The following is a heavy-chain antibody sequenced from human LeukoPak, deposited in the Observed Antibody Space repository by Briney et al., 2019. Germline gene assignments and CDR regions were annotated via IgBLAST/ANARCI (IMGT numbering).Heavy chain of an antibody. CDR1: GYTFTGYY. V-gene: IGHV1-2*02. D-gene: IGHD1-26*01. CDR3: AREGEWELLLHYYYMDV. J-gene: IGHJ6*03. Sequence: ASVKVSCKTSGYTFTGYYLHWVRQAPGQGLEWMGWINPNSGGTNYAQKFQARVSMTRDASIRTAYMQLSRLRSDDTAVYYCAREGEWELLLHYYYMDVWGKGTTVTVSS. CDR2: INPNSGGT.